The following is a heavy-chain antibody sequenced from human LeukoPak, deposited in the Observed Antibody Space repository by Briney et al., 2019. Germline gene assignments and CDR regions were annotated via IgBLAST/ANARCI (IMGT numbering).Heavy chain of an antibody. CDR2: IIPIFGTA. V-gene: IGHV1-69*13. CDR3: ARDFNEGRLLDY. Sequence: ASVKVSCKASGGTFSSYAISWVRQAPGQGLEWMGGIIPIFGTANYAQKFQGGVTITADESTSTAYMELSSLRSEDTAVYYCARDFNEGRLLDYWGQGTLSPSPQ. CDR1: GGTFSSYA. J-gene: IGHJ4*02. D-gene: IGHD1-1*01.